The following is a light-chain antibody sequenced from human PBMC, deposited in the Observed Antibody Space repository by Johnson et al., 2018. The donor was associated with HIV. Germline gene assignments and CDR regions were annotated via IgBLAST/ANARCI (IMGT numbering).Light chain of an antibody. CDR1: SSNIGNNY. CDR2: DNN. V-gene: IGLV1-51*01. J-gene: IGLJ1*01. CDR3: GTWDSSLSAVYV. Sequence: QSVLTQPPSVSAAPGQKVTISCSGSSSNIGNNYVSWYQQLPGTAPKLLIYDNNKRPSGIPDRFSGSKSGTSATLVITGLQTGDEADDYCGTWDSSLSAVYVFGTGTKVTVL.